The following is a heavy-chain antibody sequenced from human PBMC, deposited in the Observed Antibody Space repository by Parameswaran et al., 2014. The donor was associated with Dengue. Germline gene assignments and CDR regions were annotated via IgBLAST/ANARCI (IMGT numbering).Heavy chain of an antibody. D-gene: IGHD3-10*02. J-gene: IGHJ2*01. CDR3: ARPRFGDTQWYFDL. CDR2: IYYSGST. Sequence: VRQAPGKGLEWIGSIYYSGSTYYNPSLKSRVTISVDTSKNQFSLKLSSVTAADTAVYYCARPRFGDTQWYFDLWGRGTLVTVSS. V-gene: IGHV4-39*01.